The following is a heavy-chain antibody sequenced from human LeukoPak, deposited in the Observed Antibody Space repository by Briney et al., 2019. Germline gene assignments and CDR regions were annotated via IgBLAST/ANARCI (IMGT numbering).Heavy chain of an antibody. CDR3: ARDPGTYSGSYSSDY. J-gene: IGHJ4*02. CDR2: IKQDGSEK. D-gene: IGHD1-26*01. V-gene: IGHV3-7*01. CDR1: GFTFSSYW. Sequence: PGGSLRLSCAASGFTFSSYWMSWVRQAPGKGLEWVANIKQDGSEKYYVDSVKGRFIISRDNAKNSLYLQMNSLRAEDTAVYYCARDPGTYSGSYSSDYWGQGTLVTVSS.